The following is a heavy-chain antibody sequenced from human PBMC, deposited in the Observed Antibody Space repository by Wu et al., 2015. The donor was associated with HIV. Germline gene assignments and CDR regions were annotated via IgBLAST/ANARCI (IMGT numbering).Heavy chain of an antibody. CDR1: GYIFTDYG. CDR2: ISAQNGNT. D-gene: IGHD3-22*01. Sequence: VQLVQSGGEVKKPGASVKVACKASGYIFTDYGINWVRQAPGQGLEWMGWISAQNGNTKYAQKFQGRVTMTTDTSSSTAYMELRSLRSDDTAAYFCARGHYYDSSSSPMYWGLGTLVTVSS. V-gene: IGHV1-18*01. J-gene: IGHJ4*02. CDR3: ARGHYYDSSSSPMY.